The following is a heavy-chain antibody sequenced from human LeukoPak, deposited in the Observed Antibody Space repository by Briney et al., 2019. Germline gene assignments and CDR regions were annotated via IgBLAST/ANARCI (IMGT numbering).Heavy chain of an antibody. CDR2: INHSGST. V-gene: IGHV4-34*01. CDR1: GGSFSGYY. CDR3: AGGSGEYYFDY. D-gene: IGHD3-10*01. J-gene: IGHJ4*02. Sequence: SETLSLTCAVYGGSFSGYYWSWIRQPPGKGLEWIGEINHSGSTNYNPSLKSRVTISVDTSKNQFPLKLSSVTAADTAVYYCAGGSGEYYFDYWGQGTLVTVSS.